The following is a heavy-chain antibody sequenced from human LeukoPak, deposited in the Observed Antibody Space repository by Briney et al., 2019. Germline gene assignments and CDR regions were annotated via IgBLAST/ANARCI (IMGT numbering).Heavy chain of an antibody. CDR3: AGGDYHGSESYANY. Sequence: TSETLSLTCAVYGGSFSGQYWGWIRQPPGKGLEWIGEINHGGSISYNASLKSRVTISLDTSKNQFSPKLSSVTAADTAVYYCAGGDYHGSESYANYWGQGTLVTVSS. D-gene: IGHD3-10*01. CDR2: INHGGSI. V-gene: IGHV4-34*01. J-gene: IGHJ4*02. CDR1: GGSFSGQY.